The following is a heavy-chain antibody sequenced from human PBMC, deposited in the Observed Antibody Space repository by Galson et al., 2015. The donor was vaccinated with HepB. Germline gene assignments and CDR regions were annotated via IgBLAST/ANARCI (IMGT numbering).Heavy chain of an antibody. CDR3: AKDLAGYGAFDI. CDR2: ISGDGKDK. J-gene: IGHJ3*02. D-gene: IGHD3-9*01. V-gene: IGHV3-30*04. Sequence: SLRLSCAASRFTFTSHAMHWVRQAPGKGLEWLAVISGDGKDKYYIDSVKGRFTISRDNFKNMVYLQMNSLRPDDTAVYYCAKDLAGYGAFDIWGQGTVVTLSS. CDR1: RFTFTSHA.